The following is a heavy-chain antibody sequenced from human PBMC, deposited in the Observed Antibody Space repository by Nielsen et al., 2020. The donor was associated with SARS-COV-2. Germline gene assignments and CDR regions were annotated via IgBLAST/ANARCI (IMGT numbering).Heavy chain of an antibody. V-gene: IGHV3-30-3*01. CDR3: ARVTSGWYLKSYFDY. D-gene: IGHD6-19*01. Sequence: GGSLRLSCAASGFTFSNAWMSWVRQAPGKGLEWVAVISYDGSNKYYADSVKGRFTISRDNSKNTLYLQMNSLRAEDTAVYYCARVTSGWYLKSYFDYWGQGTLVTVSS. CDR2: ISYDGSNK. J-gene: IGHJ4*02. CDR1: GFTFSNAW.